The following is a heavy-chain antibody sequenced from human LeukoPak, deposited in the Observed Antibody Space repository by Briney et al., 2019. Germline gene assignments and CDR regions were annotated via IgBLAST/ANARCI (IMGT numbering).Heavy chain of an antibody. V-gene: IGHV3-9*01. CDR1: GFTFDDYA. J-gene: IGHJ4*02. CDR2: ISWNSGSI. D-gene: IGHD6-13*01. Sequence: GRSLRLSCAASGFTFDDYAMHWVRQAPGKGLEWVSGISWNSGSIGYADSVKGRFTISRDNAKYSLYLQMNSLRAEDTALYYCAKDCCSSSWYTPNFDYWGQGTLVTVSS. CDR3: AKDCCSSSWYTPNFDY.